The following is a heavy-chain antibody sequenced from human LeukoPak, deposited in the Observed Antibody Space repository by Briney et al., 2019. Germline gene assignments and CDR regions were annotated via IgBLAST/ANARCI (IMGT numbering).Heavy chain of an antibody. CDR3: AKYSASDSSGFERVNWFDP. Sequence: PGGSLRLSCGASGFTFSSYAMSWVRQAPGKGLEWVSDISGSGGSTYYADSVKGRFTISRDNSKNTLYLQMNSLRAEDTAVYYCAKYSASDSSGFERVNWFDPWGQGTLVTVSS. J-gene: IGHJ5*02. D-gene: IGHD3-22*01. CDR1: GFTFSSYA. CDR2: ISGSGGST. V-gene: IGHV3-23*01.